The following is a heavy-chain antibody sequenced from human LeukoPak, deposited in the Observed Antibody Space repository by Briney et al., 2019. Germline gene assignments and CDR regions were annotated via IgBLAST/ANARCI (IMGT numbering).Heavy chain of an antibody. D-gene: IGHD3-10*01. CDR2: IYYSGST. V-gene: IGHV4-59*01. Sequence: SETLSLTCTVSGGSISSYYWSWIRQPPGKGLEWIGYIYYSGSTNYNPSLKSRVTISVDTSKNQFSLKLSSVTAADTAVYYCASWAPSYYTFYGAFDIWGQGTMVTVPS. J-gene: IGHJ3*02. CDR1: GGSISSYY. CDR3: ASWAPSYYTFYGAFDI.